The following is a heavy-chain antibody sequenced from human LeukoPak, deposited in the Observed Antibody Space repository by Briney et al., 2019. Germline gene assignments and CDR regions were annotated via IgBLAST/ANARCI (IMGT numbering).Heavy chain of an antibody. CDR3: AKNWGYFDY. J-gene: IGHJ4*02. D-gene: IGHD7-27*01. Sequence: GGSLRLSCATSGFTFSSYSMTWVRQAPGKGLEWVANIKEDGSEKYYVDSVKGRFTISRDNAENSLYLQMNSLRAEDTAVYNCAKNWGYFDYWGQGILVTVSS. CDR1: GFTFSSYS. V-gene: IGHV3-7*05. CDR2: IKEDGSEK.